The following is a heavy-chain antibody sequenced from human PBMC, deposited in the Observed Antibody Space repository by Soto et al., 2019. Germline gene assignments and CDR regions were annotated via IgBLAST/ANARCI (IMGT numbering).Heavy chain of an antibody. CDR1: GFTFSSYG. CDR3: AKEDDSSGLIFDY. D-gene: IGHD6-19*01. V-gene: IGHV3-30*18. J-gene: IGHJ4*02. Sequence: PVGSLRLSCAASGFTFSSYGMHWVRQAPGKGLEWVAVISYDGSNKYYADSVKGRFTISRDNSKNTLYLQMNSLRAEDTAVYYCAKEDDSSGLIFDYWGQGTLVTVSS. CDR2: ISYDGSNK.